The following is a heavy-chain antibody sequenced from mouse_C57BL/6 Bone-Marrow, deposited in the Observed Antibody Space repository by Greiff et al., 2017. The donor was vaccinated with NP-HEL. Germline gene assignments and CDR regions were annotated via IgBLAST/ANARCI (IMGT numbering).Heavy chain of an antibody. J-gene: IGHJ4*01. V-gene: IGHV5-9-1*02. CDR3: TREGPDGPYAMDY. Sequence: EVQLVESGEGLVKPGGSLKLSCAASGFTFSSYAMSWVRQTPEKRLEWVAYISSGGDYIYYADTGKGRFTISRDNARNTLYLQMSSLKSEDTAMYYCTREGPDGPYAMDYWGQGTSVTVSS. D-gene: IGHD2-3*01. CDR2: ISSGGDYI. CDR1: GFTFSSYA.